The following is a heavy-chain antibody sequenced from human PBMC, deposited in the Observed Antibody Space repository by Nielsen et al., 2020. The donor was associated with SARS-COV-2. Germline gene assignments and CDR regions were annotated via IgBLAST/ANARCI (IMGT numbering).Heavy chain of an antibody. V-gene: IGHV4-31*03. CDR2: IYYSGSA. D-gene: IGHD4-17*01. J-gene: IGHJ5*01. Sequence: SETLSLTCTVSGGSISNVGYYWSWIRQHPGTGLEWIGYIYYSGSAQYNPSLESRVSMSVDTSNNYFSLSLTSVTAADMAVYYCARVDYGDYGAGMWFDSWGQGILVTVSS. CDR3: ARVDYGDYGAGMWFDS. CDR1: GGSISNVGYY.